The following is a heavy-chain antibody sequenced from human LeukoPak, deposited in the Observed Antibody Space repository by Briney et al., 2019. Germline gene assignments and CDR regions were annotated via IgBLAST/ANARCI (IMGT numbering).Heavy chain of an antibody. CDR1: GGSFSGYY. Sequence: SETLSLTCAVYGGSFSGYYWSWIRQPPKKGLEWIGEINHSGSTYYNPSLKSRVTISVDTSKIQFSLRLSSVTAADTAVYYCATGDYGDRRLDYWGQGTLVTVSS. J-gene: IGHJ4*02. CDR3: ATGDYGDRRLDY. CDR2: INHSGST. V-gene: IGHV4-34*01. D-gene: IGHD4-17*01.